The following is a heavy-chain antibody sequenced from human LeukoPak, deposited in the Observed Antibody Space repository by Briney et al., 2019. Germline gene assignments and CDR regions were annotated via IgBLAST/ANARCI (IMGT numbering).Heavy chain of an antibody. CDR1: GFTFSGFA. V-gene: IGHV3-23*01. D-gene: IGHD5-18*01. CDR2: ITGDGGST. J-gene: IGHJ4*02. CDR3: AKEGYRYGYAIDY. Sequence: RTGGSLRLSCAASGFTFSGFAMSWVRQAPGKGLEWISSITGDGGSTFYADSVRGRFTISRDTSRNTLYLQMTSLRAEDTAVYYCAKEGYRYGYAIDYWGQGTLVTVSS.